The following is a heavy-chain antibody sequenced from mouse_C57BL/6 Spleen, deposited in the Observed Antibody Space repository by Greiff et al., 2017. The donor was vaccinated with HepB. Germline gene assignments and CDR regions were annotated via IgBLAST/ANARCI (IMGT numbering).Heavy chain of an antibody. J-gene: IGHJ2*01. V-gene: IGHV5-16*01. CDR3: ARRGDYDCFDY. Sequence: EVKLVESEGGLVQPGSSMKLSCTASGFTFSDYYMAWVRQVPEKGLEWVANINYDGSSTYYLDSLKSRFIISRDNAKNILYLQMSSLKSEDTATYYCARRGDYDCFDYWGQGTTLTVSS. CDR2: INYDGSST. CDR1: GFTFSDYY. D-gene: IGHD2-4*01.